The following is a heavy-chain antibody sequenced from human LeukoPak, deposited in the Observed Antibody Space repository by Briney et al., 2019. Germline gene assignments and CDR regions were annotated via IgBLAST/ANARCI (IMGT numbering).Heavy chain of an antibody. CDR1: GFTFSNYE. V-gene: IGHV3-48*03. CDR3: ASVFGHDY. Sequence: GGSLRLSCAASGFTFSNYEMNWVRQAPGKGLEWVSYISSSGSIKYYADSVKGRFTISRDNAKKSLFLQMNSLRAEDTAVYYCASVFGHDYWGQGTLVTVSS. J-gene: IGHJ4*02. CDR2: ISSSGSIK. D-gene: IGHD3-10*02.